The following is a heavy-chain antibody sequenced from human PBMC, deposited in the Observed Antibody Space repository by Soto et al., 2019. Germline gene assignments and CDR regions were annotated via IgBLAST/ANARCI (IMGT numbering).Heavy chain of an antibody. J-gene: IGHJ6*02. D-gene: IGHD3-9*01. CDR2: IIPIFGTA. V-gene: IGHV1-69*15. CDR1: GGTFNNYA. CDR3: ARRRHFYDVLTHYYYFGLAV. Sequence: QVQLVQSGAEVKKPGSSVKVSCKASGGTFNNYAITWVRQAPGQGLEWMGMIIPIFGTANYTQKFQGRVTITADESTSTAYTELSSLRSEETAVYYCARRRHFYDVLTHYYYFGLAVWGQGTPITVSS.